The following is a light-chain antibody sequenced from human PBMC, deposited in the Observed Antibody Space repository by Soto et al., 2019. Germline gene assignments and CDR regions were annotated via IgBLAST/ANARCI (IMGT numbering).Light chain of an antibody. CDR2: GAS. Sequence: EIVLTQSPGTLSLSPGERATLSCRASQSVSSSFLAWYQQKPGQAPRLLIYGASSSATGIPDRFSGSGSGTDFTLTISRLEPEDVAVYYCQQYGRSPLTFGGGTKVEIK. V-gene: IGKV3-20*01. CDR1: QSVSSSF. J-gene: IGKJ4*01. CDR3: QQYGRSPLT.